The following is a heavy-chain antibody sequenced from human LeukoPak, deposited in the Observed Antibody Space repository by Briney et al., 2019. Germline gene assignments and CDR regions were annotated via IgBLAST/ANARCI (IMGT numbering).Heavy chain of an antibody. CDR3: ARDRGPYSGYDSYYFDY. V-gene: IGHV4-34*01. CDR1: GGSFSGYY. CDR2: INHSGST. Sequence: SETLSLTCAVYGGSFSGYYWSWIRQPPGKGLEWIGEINHSGSTNYNPSLKSRVTISVDTSKNQFSLKLSSVTAADTAVYYCARDRGPYSGYDSYYFDYWGQGTLVTVSS. J-gene: IGHJ4*02. D-gene: IGHD5-12*01.